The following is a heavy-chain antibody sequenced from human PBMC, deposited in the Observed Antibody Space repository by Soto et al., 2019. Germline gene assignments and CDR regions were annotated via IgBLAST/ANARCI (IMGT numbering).Heavy chain of an antibody. J-gene: IGHJ6*02. CDR3: ARDWGTPGRGAAVGYYYHYGMDV. CDR2: IKDDGSEK. CDR1: EFTFNTYW. V-gene: IGHV3-7*05. D-gene: IGHD6-13*01. Sequence: EVQLVESGGGLVQPGGSLRLSCVASEFTFNTYWMNWVRQAPGRGLEWVANIKDDGSEKNYVEYVKGRFSISRDNAKNSLYLQMNSLIGEDRAVYFCARDWGTPGRGAAVGYYYHYGMDVWGQGTTVTVSS.